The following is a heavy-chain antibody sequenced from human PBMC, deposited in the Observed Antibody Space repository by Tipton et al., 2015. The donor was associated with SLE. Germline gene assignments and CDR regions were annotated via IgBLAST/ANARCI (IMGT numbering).Heavy chain of an antibody. V-gene: IGHV4-59*11. D-gene: IGHD3-16*01. CDR3: ARSLGAFDI. Sequence: TLSLTCTVSGGSISSHYWSWIRQPPGKGLEWIGYIYYSGSTNYNPSLKSRVTISVDTSKNQFSLKLSSVTAADTAVYYCARSLGAFDIWGQGTMVTVSS. J-gene: IGHJ3*02. CDR1: GGSISSHY. CDR2: IYYSGST.